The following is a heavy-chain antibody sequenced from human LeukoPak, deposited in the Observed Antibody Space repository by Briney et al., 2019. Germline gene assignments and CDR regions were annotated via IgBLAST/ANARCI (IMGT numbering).Heavy chain of an antibody. CDR2: IYYSGST. CDR3: ARGRQWLVRRGVYFDY. V-gene: IGHV4-39*01. J-gene: IGHJ4*02. Sequence: SETLSLTCTVSGGSISSSSYYWGWIRQPPGKGLGWIGSIYYSGSTYYNPSLKSRVTISVDTSKNQFSLKLSSVTAADTAVYYCARGRQWLVRRGVYFDYWGQGTLVTVSS. D-gene: IGHD6-19*01. CDR1: GGSISSSSYY.